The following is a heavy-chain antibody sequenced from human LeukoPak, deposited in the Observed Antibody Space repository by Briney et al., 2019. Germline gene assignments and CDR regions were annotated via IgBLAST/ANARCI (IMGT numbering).Heavy chain of an antibody. Sequence: SETLSLTCTVSGYSISSSYYWGWIRQPPGKGLEWIGSIYYSGSTYYNPSLKSRVTISVDTSKNQFSLKLSSVTAADTAVYYCARSLTKNMYYFDYWGQGTLVTVSS. D-gene: IGHD3-9*01. CDR1: GYSISSSYY. CDR3: ARSLTKNMYYFDY. CDR2: IYYSGST. J-gene: IGHJ4*02. V-gene: IGHV4-38-2*02.